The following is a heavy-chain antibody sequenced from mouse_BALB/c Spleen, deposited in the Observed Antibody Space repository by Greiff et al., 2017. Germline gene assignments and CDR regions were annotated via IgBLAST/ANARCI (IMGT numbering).Heavy chain of an antibody. Sequence: QVQLKQSGPGLVQPSQSLSITCTVSGFSLTSYGVHWVRQSPGKGLEWLGVIWSGGSTVYNAAFISRLSISKDNSKSQVFFKMNSLQANDTAIYYCATMDYWGQGTSVTVSS. CDR1: GFSLTSYG. J-gene: IGHJ4*01. V-gene: IGHV2-2*02. CDR2: IWSGGST. CDR3: ATMDY.